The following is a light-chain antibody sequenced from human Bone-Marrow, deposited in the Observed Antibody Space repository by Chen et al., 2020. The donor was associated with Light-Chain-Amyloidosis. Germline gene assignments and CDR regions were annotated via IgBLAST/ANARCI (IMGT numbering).Light chain of an antibody. CDR1: QTIGSNY. CDR2: GSS. CDR3: QQYGTSPLT. Sequence: EIVLPQSPGTLSLSPGEGANLSCRASQTIGSNYLTWYQQKFGQAPRLLIYGSSSRATGIPDRFTGSGSGTDFTLTINRLEPEDFAMYYCQQYGTSPLTFGGGTKVEIK. J-gene: IGKJ4*01. V-gene: IGKV3-20*01.